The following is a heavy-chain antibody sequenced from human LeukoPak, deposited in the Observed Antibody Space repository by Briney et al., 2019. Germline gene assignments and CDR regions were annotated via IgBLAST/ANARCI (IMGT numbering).Heavy chain of an antibody. V-gene: IGHV4-34*01. CDR1: GGSFSGYY. CDR2: INHSGST. Sequence: SETLSLTCAVYGGSFSGYYWSWIRQPPGKGLEWIGEINHSGSTNYNPSLKSRVTISVDTSKNQFSLKLSSVTAADTAVYYCASGDSSSSAFDIWGQGTMVTVSS. J-gene: IGHJ3*02. D-gene: IGHD6-13*01. CDR3: ASGDSSSSAFDI.